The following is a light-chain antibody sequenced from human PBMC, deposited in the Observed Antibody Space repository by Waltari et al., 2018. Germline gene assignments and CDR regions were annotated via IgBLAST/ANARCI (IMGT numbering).Light chain of an antibody. CDR2: ENS. CDR3: GTWDSSLSGAV. V-gene: IGLV1-51*02. Sequence: QSVLTQPPSVSAAPGQRVTISCSGGSSNIGNNYVSWYRQFPGTAPKLLIYENSGRPSGIPGRFSGSKSGTSATLDITGLQAWDEADYYCGTWDSSLSGAVFGGGTHLTVL. CDR1: SSNIGNNY. J-gene: IGLJ7*01.